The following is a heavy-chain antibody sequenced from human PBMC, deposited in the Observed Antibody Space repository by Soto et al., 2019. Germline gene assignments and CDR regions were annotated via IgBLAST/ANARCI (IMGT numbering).Heavy chain of an antibody. J-gene: IGHJ6*02. CDR2: ISNDGSNK. CDR3: ARDKKPFNWSPSILKSYYYGMDV. Sequence: GGSLRLSCAASGITFRTFAMHWVRQAPGKGLEWVAVISNDGSNKYFLDSVKGRFTVSRDNSNNTLYLQMDSLRAEDTAVYYCARDKKPFNWSPSILKSYYYGMDVWGQGTTVTVSS. D-gene: IGHD1-1*01. CDR1: GITFRTFA. V-gene: IGHV3-30-3*01.